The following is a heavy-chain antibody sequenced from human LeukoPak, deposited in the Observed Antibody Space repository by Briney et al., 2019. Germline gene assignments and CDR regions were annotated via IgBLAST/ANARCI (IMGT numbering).Heavy chain of an antibody. Sequence: TGGSLRLSCAASGVNFSTYAMNWVRQVPGKGLEWVSLISNSGSTTYHADPVKGRFTISRDNSKNTLYLQMNSLSAEDSAVYYCAIGGYCAGTNCYIAYWGQGTLVTVSS. J-gene: IGHJ4*02. CDR2: ISNSGSTT. D-gene: IGHD2-2*02. V-gene: IGHV3-23*01. CDR1: GVNFSTYA. CDR3: AIGGYCAGTNCYIAY.